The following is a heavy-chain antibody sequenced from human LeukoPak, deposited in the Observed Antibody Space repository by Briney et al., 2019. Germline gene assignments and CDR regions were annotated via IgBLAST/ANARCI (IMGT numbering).Heavy chain of an antibody. CDR1: GFTFSTSG. CDR3: TKEGTRCCQDDY. Sequence: GSLRLSCAASGFTFSTSGXXXXXXAXXXXXXXVAFIHYDGSIKYYXESVXDXXXISRDNSKNTLYLQMNSLKPEDTAVYYCTKEGTRCCQDDYWGQGTLVTVSS. D-gene: IGHD2-2*01. J-gene: IGHJ4*02. V-gene: IGHV3-30*02. CDR2: IHYDGSIK.